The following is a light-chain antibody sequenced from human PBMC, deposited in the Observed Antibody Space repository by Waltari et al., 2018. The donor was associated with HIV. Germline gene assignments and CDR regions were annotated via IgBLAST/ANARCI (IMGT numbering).Light chain of an antibody. CDR1: SSNIGSNT. CDR2: SNN. V-gene: IGLV1-44*01. Sequence: QSVLTQPPSASGTPGQRVTISCSGRSSNIGSNTVNWYQQSPGAAPKLLFYSNNQRPSGVHDRFSGSKAGTSASLAISGLQSEDEADYYCAAWDDSLNGFYVFGTGTKVTVL. CDR3: AAWDDSLNGFYV. J-gene: IGLJ1*01.